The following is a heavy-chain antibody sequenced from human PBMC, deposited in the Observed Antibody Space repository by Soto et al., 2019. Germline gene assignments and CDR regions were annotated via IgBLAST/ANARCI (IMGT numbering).Heavy chain of an antibody. CDR3: ARESEDLTSNFDY. Sequence: PGGSLRLCCAASGFTFTRYSMNWVRQAPGKGLEWVSSISSTTNYIYYGDSMKGRFTISRDNAKNLLDLDMNSLRAEDTAVYYCARESEDLTSNFDYWGQGTLVTVSS. V-gene: IGHV3-21*06. CDR1: GFTFTRYS. CDR2: ISSTTNYI. J-gene: IGHJ4*02.